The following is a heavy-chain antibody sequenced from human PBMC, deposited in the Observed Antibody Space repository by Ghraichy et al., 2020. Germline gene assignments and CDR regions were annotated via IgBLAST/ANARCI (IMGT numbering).Heavy chain of an antibody. J-gene: IGHJ5*02. V-gene: IGHV2-5*01. CDR1: GFSLSTSGVG. Sequence: SGPTLVKPTQTLTLTCTFSGFSLSTSGVGVGWIRQPPGKALEWLALIYWNDDKRYSPSLKSRLTITKDTSKNQVVLTMTNMDPVDTATYYCAHRPAGWYYGSGIKPRQNWFDPWGQGTLVTVSS. CDR3: AHRPAGWYYGSGIKPRQNWFDP. D-gene: IGHD3-10*01. CDR2: IYWNDDK.